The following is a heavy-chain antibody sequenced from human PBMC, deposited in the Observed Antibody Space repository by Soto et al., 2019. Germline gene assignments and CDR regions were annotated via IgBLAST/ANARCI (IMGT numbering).Heavy chain of an antibody. D-gene: IGHD5-18*01. CDR3: ARYTYGSFNWFDP. V-gene: IGHV5-10-1*01. CDR1: GYSFTSYW. J-gene: IGHJ5*02. CDR2: IDPSDSYT. Sequence: PGESLKISCKGSGYSFTSYWISWVRQMPGKGLEWMGRIDPSDSYTNYSPSFQGHVTISADKSISTAYLQWSSLKASDTAMYYCARYTYGSFNWFDPWGQGTLVTVSS.